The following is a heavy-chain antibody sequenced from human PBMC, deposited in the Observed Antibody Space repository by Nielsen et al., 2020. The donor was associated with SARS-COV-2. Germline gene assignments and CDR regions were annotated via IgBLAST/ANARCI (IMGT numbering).Heavy chain of an antibody. CDR1: AFTFSRYW. J-gene: IGHJ4*02. CDR3: ARDGGWELLGY. Sequence: GGSLRLSCAASAFTFSRYWMSWVRQAPGKGLEWVANIKQDGSEKYYVDSVKGRFTISRDNAKNSLYLQMNSLRAEDTAVYYCARDGGWELLGYWGQGTLVTVSS. V-gene: IGHV3-7*03. CDR2: IKQDGSEK. D-gene: IGHD1-26*01.